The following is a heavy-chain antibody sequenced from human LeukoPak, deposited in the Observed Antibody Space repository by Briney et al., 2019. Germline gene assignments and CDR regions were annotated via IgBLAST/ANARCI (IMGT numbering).Heavy chain of an antibody. D-gene: IGHD6-13*01. CDR3: AGDIAAVNIPGSRLDP. CDR2: FYASGTT. CDR1: GVSISNYF. Sequence: SATLSLTCNVFGVSISNYFWSWLRQPAGKGLEWIGRFYASGTTYYNPSLRSRVTLSMDTSKNHFSLKLTSVTAADTAVYYCAGDIAAVNIPGSRLDPWGQGTLVTVSS. J-gene: IGHJ5*02. V-gene: IGHV4-4*07.